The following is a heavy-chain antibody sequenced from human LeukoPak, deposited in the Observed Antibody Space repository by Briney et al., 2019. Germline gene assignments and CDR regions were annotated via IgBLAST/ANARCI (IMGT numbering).Heavy chain of an antibody. D-gene: IGHD3-10*01. CDR3: ARTVRGVLFDY. J-gene: IGHJ4*02. V-gene: IGHV4-31*03. CDR1: GGPMSSGRDF. CDR2: IYYSGST. Sequence: PLSLTCTVSGGPMSSGRDFGTSIPKHPAKGLEWIGYIYYSGSTHYHPSLKSRVIISVDTSKNQFSLKLSSVTAADTAVYYCARTVRGVLFDYWGQGTLVTVSS.